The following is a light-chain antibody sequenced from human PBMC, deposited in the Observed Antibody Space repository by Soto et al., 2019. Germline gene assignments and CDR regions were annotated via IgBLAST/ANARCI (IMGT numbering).Light chain of an antibody. Sequence: EIIFTQSPGTLSLPPEERATLSCSASQSVIIIYFAWYQEQRGPAPRLLMFRTSSRATGFPARFSGSGSGTEFNLTISSLQSEDFGVYYCQQYNNWLRATFGGGTKVDI. CDR3: QQYNNWLRAT. CDR1: QSVIIIY. CDR2: RTS. J-gene: IGKJ4*01. V-gene: IGKV3-15*01.